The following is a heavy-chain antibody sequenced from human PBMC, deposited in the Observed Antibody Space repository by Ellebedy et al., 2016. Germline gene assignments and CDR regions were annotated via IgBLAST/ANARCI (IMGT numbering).Heavy chain of an antibody. J-gene: IGHJ4*02. CDR2: ISWNSAAI. V-gene: IGHV3-9*01. D-gene: IGHD3-10*01. Sequence: SLKISCATSGFTFDDYALPWVRQVPGKGLEWVSGISWNSAAIGYGEAVKGRFTISRDSAKNYLYLQMNSLRVEDTALYFCAKGTMDYLHHWGQGTLVTVSS. CDR3: AKGTMDYLHH. CDR1: GFTFDDYA.